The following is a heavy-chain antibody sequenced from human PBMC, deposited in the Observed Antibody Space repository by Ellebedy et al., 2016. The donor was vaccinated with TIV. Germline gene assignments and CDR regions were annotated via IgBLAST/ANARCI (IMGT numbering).Heavy chain of an antibody. J-gene: IGHJ6*02. D-gene: IGHD1-26*01. CDR1: GYTFTTYG. Sequence: AASVKVSCKASGYTFTTYGVSWVRQAPGQGLEWMGWINPNKGNTIYAQNLQDRLTMTTDASTSTAYMELRSLRSDDTAVYVCARDRFIVPGTRAYYGMDVWGQGTTVTVS. CDR3: ARDRFIVPGTRAYYGMDV. V-gene: IGHV1-18*04. CDR2: INPNKGNT.